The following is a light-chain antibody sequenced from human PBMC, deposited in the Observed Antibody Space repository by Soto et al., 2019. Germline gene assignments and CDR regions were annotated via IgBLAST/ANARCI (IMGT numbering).Light chain of an antibody. Sequence: DIQMTQSPSTLSASVGDRVTITCRASQSSSSWLAWYQQKPGKAPKLLIYDASSLESGVPSRFSGSGSGTECPLPIIMRQPDEFATYYCQQYSRYWPFGQGTKVEIK. CDR1: QSSSSW. J-gene: IGKJ1*01. CDR2: DAS. V-gene: IGKV1-5*01. CDR3: QQYSRYWP.